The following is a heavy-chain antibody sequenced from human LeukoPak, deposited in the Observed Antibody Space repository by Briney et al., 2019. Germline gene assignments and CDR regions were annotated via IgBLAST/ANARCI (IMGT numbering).Heavy chain of an antibody. CDR2: ISSSSSTI. Sequence: GGSLRLSCAASGFTFSSYSMNWVRQAPGKGLEWVSYISSSSSTIYYADSVKGRFTISRDNAKNSLYLQMNSLRAEDTAVYYCAKDFTRFLEWFPDAFDIWGQGTMVTVSS. D-gene: IGHD3-3*01. J-gene: IGHJ3*02. V-gene: IGHV3-48*04. CDR3: AKDFTRFLEWFPDAFDI. CDR1: GFTFSSYS.